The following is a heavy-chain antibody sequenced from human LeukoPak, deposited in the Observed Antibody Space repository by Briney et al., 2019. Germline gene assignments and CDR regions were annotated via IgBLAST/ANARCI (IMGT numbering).Heavy chain of an antibody. J-gene: IGHJ4*02. CDR3: ARDGRTPFDY. CDR1: GGSICSGGYY. V-gene: IGHV4-31*03. Sequence: SETLSLTCTVSGGSICSGGYYWSWIRQHPGKGLEWIGYIYYSGSTYYNPSLKSRVTISVDTSKNQFSLKLSSVTAADTAVYYCARDGRTPFDYWGQGTLVTVSS. D-gene: IGHD1-1*01. CDR2: IYYSGST.